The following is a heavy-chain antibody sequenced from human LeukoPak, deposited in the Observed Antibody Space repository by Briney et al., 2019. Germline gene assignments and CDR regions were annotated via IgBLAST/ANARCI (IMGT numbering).Heavy chain of an antibody. D-gene: IGHD3-16*01. Sequence: GGSLRLSCAASGFTFSSYGMHWVRQAPGKGLEWVAVISYDGSNKYYADSVKGRFTISRDNSKNTLYLQMNSLRAEDTAVYYCARLEGGYYFDYWGQGTLVTVSS. CDR2: ISYDGSNK. J-gene: IGHJ4*02. V-gene: IGHV3-30*03. CDR3: ARLEGGYYFDY. CDR1: GFTFSSYG.